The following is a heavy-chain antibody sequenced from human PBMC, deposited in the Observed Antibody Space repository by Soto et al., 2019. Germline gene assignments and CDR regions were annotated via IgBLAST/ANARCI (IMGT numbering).Heavy chain of an antibody. CDR2: ISWNSGSI. CDR1: GFSFDDYA. Sequence: SLILSCAAVGFSFDDYAMQWVREAPRWGLDWVSGISWNSGSIGYADSVKGRFTISRDNAKNSLYLQMNSLRAEDTALYYCAKDMGVDIVLVPAAIRFSAFDIWGQGT. D-gene: IGHD2-2*01. V-gene: IGHV3-9*01. J-gene: IGHJ3*02. CDR3: AKDMGVDIVLVPAAIRFSAFDI.